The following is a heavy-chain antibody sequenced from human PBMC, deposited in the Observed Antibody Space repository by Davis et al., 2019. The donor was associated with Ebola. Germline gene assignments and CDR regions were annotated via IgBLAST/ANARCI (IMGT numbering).Heavy chain of an antibody. CDR3: ARSVFYDSTGYYVHWYYDL. Sequence: MPSDILSPPFTVPGASIRTHYWSWIRQSPGKGLEWLGYGYYVGRTDFNPSLKSRAIISVDTSKNHFSLNLSSVTAADTAIYYCARSVFYDSTGYYVHWYYDLWGRGTLVTVSS. CDR2: GYYVGRT. D-gene: IGHD3-22*01. V-gene: IGHV4-59*11. CDR1: GASIRTHY. J-gene: IGHJ2*01.